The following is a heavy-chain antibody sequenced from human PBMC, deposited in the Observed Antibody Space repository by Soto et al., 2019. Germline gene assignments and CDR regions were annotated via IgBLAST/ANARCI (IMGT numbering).Heavy chain of an antibody. J-gene: IGHJ4*02. D-gene: IGHD3-22*01. CDR2: ISSDGTTT. CDR3: ARLPNCDSSGCYSYFDL. CDR1: GFTFSNYY. V-gene: IGHV3-74*03. Sequence: EMQLVESGGGLVQPGGSLRLSCAASGFTFSNYYMHWVRQAPGKGPVWVSRISSDGTTTTYADSVKGRFTISRDNAKNTLYLQVDSLRADDTAVYSCARLPNCDSSGCYSYFDLWGQGALVTVSS.